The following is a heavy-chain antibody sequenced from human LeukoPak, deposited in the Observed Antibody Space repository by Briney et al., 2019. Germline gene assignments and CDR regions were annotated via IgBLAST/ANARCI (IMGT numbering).Heavy chain of an antibody. CDR1: GFTFSSDG. V-gene: IGHV3-33*01. CDR2: IWYDGSNK. J-gene: IGHJ4*02. D-gene: IGHD4-17*01. Sequence: GGSLRLSCAASGFTFSSDGMHWVRQAPGKGLEWVAVIWYDGSNKYYADSVKGRFTISRDNSKNTLYLQMNSLRAEDTAVYYCARAPDYGDYARYFDYWGQGTLVTVSS. CDR3: ARAPDYGDYARYFDY.